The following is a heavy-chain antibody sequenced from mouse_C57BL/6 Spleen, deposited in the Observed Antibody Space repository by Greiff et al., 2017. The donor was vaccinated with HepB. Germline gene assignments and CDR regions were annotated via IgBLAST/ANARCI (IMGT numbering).Heavy chain of an antibody. Sequence: EVKLMESGGGLVKPGGSLKLSCAASGFTFSSYAMSWVRQTPEKRLEWVATISDGGSYTYYPDNVKGRFTISRDNAKNNLYLQMSHLKSEDTAMYYCARDRIITTVVADYAMDYWGQGTSVTVSS. J-gene: IGHJ4*01. D-gene: IGHD1-1*01. CDR2: ISDGGSYT. V-gene: IGHV5-4*01. CDR3: ARDRIITTVVADYAMDY. CDR1: GFTFSSYA.